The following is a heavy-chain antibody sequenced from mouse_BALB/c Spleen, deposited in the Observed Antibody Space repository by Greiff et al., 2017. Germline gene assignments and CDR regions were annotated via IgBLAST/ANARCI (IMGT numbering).Heavy chain of an antibody. V-gene: IGHV3-6*02. J-gene: IGHJ2*01. CDR2: ISYDGSN. CDR3: ARSGNSDY. D-gene: IGHD2-1*01. CDR1: GYSITSGYY. Sequence: EVQLVESGPGLVKPSQSLSLTCSVTGYSITSGYYWNWIRQFPGNKLEWMGYISYDGSNNYNPSLKNRISITRDTSKNQFFLKLNSVTTEDTATYYCARSGNSDYWGQGTTLTVSS.